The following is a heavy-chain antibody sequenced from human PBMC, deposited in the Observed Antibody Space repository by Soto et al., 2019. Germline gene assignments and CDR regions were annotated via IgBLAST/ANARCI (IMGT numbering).Heavy chain of an antibody. Sequence: QLVESGGGVVQPGTSLRLSCVASGFTLSSYGMHWVRQDPGKGLEWVAAISYDGDDQYYGDSVRGRFTISRDNSESTVYLQVNSLRADDTGVYYCAKDRGHIAVAAITGGSDFHIWGRGTMVAVSS. CDR2: ISYDGDDQ. CDR1: GFTLSSYG. J-gene: IGHJ3*02. D-gene: IGHD6-19*01. V-gene: IGHV3-30*18. CDR3: AKDRGHIAVAAITGGSDFHI.